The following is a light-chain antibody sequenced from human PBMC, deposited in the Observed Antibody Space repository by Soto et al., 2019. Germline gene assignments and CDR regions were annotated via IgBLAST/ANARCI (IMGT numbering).Light chain of an antibody. J-gene: IGKJ1*01. CDR1: QDISDY. Sequence: DIQMTQSPSSLSASLGDRVTITCRASQDISDYLAWYQQKPGNPPNLLISAASTLQSGVPSRFRGSGYGTDFTLTITSLQPEDVATYYCQKYSKAPWTVGQGTKVEIK. V-gene: IGKV1-27*01. CDR3: QKYSKAPWT. CDR2: AAS.